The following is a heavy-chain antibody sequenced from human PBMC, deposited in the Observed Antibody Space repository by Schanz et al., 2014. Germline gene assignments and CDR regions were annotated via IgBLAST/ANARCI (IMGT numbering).Heavy chain of an antibody. CDR1: GFTVNTNY. D-gene: IGHD3-16*01. CDR2: LYIRST. CDR3: ASDEGKDVYNLGFDV. V-gene: IGHV3-53*01. J-gene: IGHJ3*01. Sequence: EVQLVESGGGLIHPGGSLRLSCAVSGFTVNTNYMTWVRQAPGKGLECVSILYIRSTYYADSVKGRFTISRDNSKNRVCLQKTSLRVEDTAIFDCASDEGKDVYNLGFDVWGQGTLVTVSS.